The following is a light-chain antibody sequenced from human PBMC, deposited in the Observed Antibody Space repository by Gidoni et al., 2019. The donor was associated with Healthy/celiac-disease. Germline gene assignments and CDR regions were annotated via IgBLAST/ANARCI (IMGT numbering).Light chain of an antibody. CDR2: YKSDSDK. V-gene: IGLV5-45*03. J-gene: IGLJ3*02. Sequence: QAVLTQPFSLSASPGASASLTCTLRSGINVGTYRIYWYQQKQGSPPQYLLRYKSDSDKQQGSGVPSRFSGSTDASANAGILLISGLQSEDEADYYCMIWPSSAWVFGGGTKLTVL. CDR1: SGINVGTYR. CDR3: MIWPSSAWV.